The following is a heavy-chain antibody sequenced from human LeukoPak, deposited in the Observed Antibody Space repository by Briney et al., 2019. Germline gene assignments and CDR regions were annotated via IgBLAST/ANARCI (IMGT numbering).Heavy chain of an antibody. CDR1: GYTFTSYY. CDR2: ISAYNGNT. V-gene: IGHV1-18*04. Sequence: ASVKVSCKASGYTFTSYYMHWVRQAPGQGLEWMGWISAYNGNTNYAQKLQGRVTMTTDTSTSTAYMELRSLRSDDTAVYYCARDRGRTVVTPGPFSSDYWGQGTLVTVSS. J-gene: IGHJ4*02. D-gene: IGHD4-23*01. CDR3: ARDRGRTVVTPGPFSSDY.